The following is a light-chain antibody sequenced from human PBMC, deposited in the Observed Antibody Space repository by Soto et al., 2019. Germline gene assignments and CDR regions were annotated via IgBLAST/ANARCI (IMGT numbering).Light chain of an antibody. CDR2: DAS. CDR3: QGRSSWAWT. V-gene: IGKV3-11*01. Sequence: EIVLTQSPATLSLSPGERATLPCRASQSVGTYLAWYQQKPGQAPRLLMYDASNRATGIPARFSGGGSGTDFTLTISSLEPEDFAVYYCQGRSSWAWTFGQGTKVDIK. J-gene: IGKJ1*01. CDR1: QSVGTY.